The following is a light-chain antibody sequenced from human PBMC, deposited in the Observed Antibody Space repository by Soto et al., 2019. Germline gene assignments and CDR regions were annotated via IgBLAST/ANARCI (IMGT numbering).Light chain of an antibody. CDR2: GAA. CDR1: QTVNITY. CDR3: QQYGSSPLIT. J-gene: IGKJ5*01. Sequence: VLTQPPCTLSVCPGESARLSCWAIQTVNITYLSWYQQKPGQAPTLLIFGAAKRATGSPDRFSGSGSGRDFTLTIIRREPEDDAVYYYQQYGSSPLITFGQGTRLEIK. V-gene: IGKV3-20*01.